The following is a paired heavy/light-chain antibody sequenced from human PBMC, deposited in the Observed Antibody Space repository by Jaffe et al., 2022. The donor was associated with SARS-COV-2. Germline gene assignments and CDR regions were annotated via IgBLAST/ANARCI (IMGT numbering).Light chain of an antibody. J-gene: IGKJ1*01. CDR1: QSISSW. CDR2: KAS. CDR3: QQYDSYPTWT. Sequence: DIQMTQSPSTLSASVGDRVTITCRASQSISSWLAWFQQKPGKAPNLLIYKASSLKSGVPSRFSGSGSGTEFTLTISSLQPDDFATYYCQQYDSYPTWTFGHGTKVEIK. V-gene: IGKV1-5*03.
Heavy chain of an antibody. J-gene: IGHJ4*02. CDR3: ARALGDCTIGICLGLPDY. Sequence: EVQLVESGGGLVQPGGSLRLSCAASGISISDYDMHWVRQVTGKGLEWVSVIRVNGETIYADSVKGRFTISRENARNTLYLQMNSLRAGDTAVYYCARALGDCTIGICLGLPDYWGQGTLVSVSS. CDR1: GISISDYD. CDR2: IRVNGET. D-gene: IGHD2-8*01. V-gene: IGHV3-13*01.